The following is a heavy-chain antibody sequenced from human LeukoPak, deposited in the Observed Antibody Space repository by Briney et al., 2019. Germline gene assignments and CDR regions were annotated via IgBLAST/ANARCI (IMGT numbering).Heavy chain of an antibody. CDR1: GGSISIYY. CDR3: AGHHPRNTVDF. CDR2: ISDIGSI. V-gene: IGHV4-59*08. Sequence: SETLSLTCTVSGGSISIYYWSWIRQPPGKGLEWIAYISDIGSINYNPSLKSRVTISLDTSKNQFSLKLNSVTAADTAVYYCAGHHPRNTVDFWGQGTLVTVSS. D-gene: IGHD2-8*02. J-gene: IGHJ4*02.